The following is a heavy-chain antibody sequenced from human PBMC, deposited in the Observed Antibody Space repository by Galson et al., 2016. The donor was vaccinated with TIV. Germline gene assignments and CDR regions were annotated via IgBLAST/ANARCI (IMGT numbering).Heavy chain of an antibody. D-gene: IGHD5/OR15-5a*01. CDR2: IYPPDSET. CDR3: ARRHTVSSIVTGLNP. CDR1: GYPFTTYW. V-gene: IGHV5-51*03. Sequence: QSGAEVKKTGQSLTISCKTSGYPFTTYWIGWARQKPGKGLEWMGIIYPPDSETRYSPSFEGQVKISVDTSANTAYLHWDSLKISDSAIYYCARRHTVSSIVTGLNPWGQGPQVSVSS. J-gene: IGHJ1*01.